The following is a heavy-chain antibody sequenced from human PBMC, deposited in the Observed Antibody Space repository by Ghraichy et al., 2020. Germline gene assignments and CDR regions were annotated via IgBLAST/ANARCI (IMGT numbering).Heavy chain of an antibody. V-gene: IGHV3-74*01. CDR2: INNGGGTT. CDR3: ARAGNFWSGPLDV. CDR1: GFTFSTYW. D-gene: IGHD3-3*01. Sequence: GGSLRLSCAASGFTFSTYWMHWVRQAPGKGLVWVSHINNGGGTTSYAESVKGRFTISRDNAKNTLYLQMNSLRVEDTAVYYCARAGNFWSGPLDVWGQGTTVTVSS. J-gene: IGHJ6*02.